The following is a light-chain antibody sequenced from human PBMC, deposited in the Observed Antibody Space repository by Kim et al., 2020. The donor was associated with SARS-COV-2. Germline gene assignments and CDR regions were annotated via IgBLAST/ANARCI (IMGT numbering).Light chain of an antibody. J-gene: IGKJ1*01. CDR1: QDIANY. CDR2: AAS. CDR3: QKYDSAPWT. Sequence: VGDGVTITCRARQDIANYLAWYQQKPGKVPKLLVYAASALKSGVPSRFSGRRSGTDFTLTISNLQPEDVATYYCQKYDSAPWTFGQGTKVDIK. V-gene: IGKV1-27*01.